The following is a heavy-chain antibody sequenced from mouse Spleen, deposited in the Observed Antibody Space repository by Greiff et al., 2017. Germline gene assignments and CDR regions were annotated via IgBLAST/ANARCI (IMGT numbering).Heavy chain of an antibody. CDR1: GYSFTGYY. J-gene: IGHJ3*01. CDR3: ARDRYGFAY. D-gene: IGHD2-14*01. Sequence: EVQLQQSGPELVKPGASVKISCKASGYSFTGYYMNWVKQSPEKSLEWIGEINPSTGGTTYNQKFKAKATLTVDKSSSTAYMQLKSLTSEDSAVYYCARDRYGFAYWGQGTLVTVSA. CDR2: INPSTGGT. V-gene: IGHV1-42*01.